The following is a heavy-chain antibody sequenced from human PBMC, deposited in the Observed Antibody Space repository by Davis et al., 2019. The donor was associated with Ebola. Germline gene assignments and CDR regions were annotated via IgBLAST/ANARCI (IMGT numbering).Heavy chain of an antibody. V-gene: IGHV1-69*06. CDR3: ARVGVPAAYGMDV. J-gene: IGHJ6*02. CDR1: GGTFSSYA. Sequence: SVKVSCKASGGTFSSYAISWVRQAPGQGLEWMGGIIPIFGTANYAQKFQGRVTITADKSTSTAYMELSSLRSEDTAVYYCARVGVPAAYGMDVWGQGTTVTVSS. CDR2: IIPIFGTA. D-gene: IGHD2-2*01.